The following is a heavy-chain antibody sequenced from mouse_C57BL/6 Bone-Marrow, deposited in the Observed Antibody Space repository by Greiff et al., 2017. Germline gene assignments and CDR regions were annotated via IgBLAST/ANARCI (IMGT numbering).Heavy chain of an antibody. CDR1: GYTFTSYW. CDR3: TNYYGSRYWYFDV. J-gene: IGHJ1*03. Sequence: VQLQQSGTVLARPGASVKMSCKTSGYTFTSYWMHWVKQRPGQGLEWIGAIYPGNSDTSYNQKFKGKAKLTAVTSASTAYMELSSLTNEDSAVYYCTNYYGSRYWYFDVWGTGTTVTVSS. V-gene: IGHV1-5*01. D-gene: IGHD1-1*01. CDR2: IYPGNSDT.